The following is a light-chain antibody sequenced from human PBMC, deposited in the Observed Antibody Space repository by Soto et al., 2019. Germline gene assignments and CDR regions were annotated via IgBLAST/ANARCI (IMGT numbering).Light chain of an antibody. Sequence: EIVLTQSPGTLSLSPGERATLSCRASQSVSSSYLAWYQQKPGQAPRLLIYGASSRATGIPDRFSGSGSGTDFTLTISRLEPEDFAVYYCQQYCSSRRFTFGPGTKVDIK. J-gene: IGKJ3*01. V-gene: IGKV3-20*01. CDR3: QQYCSSRRFT. CDR1: QSVSSSY. CDR2: GAS.